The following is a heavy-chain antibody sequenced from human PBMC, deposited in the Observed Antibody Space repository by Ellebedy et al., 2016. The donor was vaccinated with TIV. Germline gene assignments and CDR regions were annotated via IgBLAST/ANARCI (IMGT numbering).Heavy chain of an antibody. CDR1: GYTFTSYG. J-gene: IGHJ4*02. V-gene: IGHV1-18*01. D-gene: IGHD6-19*01. Sequence: ASVKVSCXASGYTFTSYGISWVRQAPGQGLEWMGWISAYNGNTNYAQKLQGRVTMTTDTSTSTAYMELRSLRSDDTAVYYCATDRGIAVGENYLFDCWGQGTLVTVSS. CDR3: ATDRGIAVGENYLFDC. CDR2: ISAYNGNT.